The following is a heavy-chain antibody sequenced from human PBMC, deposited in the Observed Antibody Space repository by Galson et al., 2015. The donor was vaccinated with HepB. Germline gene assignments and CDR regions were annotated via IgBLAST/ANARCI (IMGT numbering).Heavy chain of an antibody. D-gene: IGHD2-15*01. CDR3: ARVRLYSGAFDI. CDR2: ISSGSITI. V-gene: IGHV3-48*01. J-gene: IGHJ3*02. Sequence: SLRLSCAASGFTFSRYSMNWVRQAPGKGLEWVSYISSGSITIYYGDSVKGRFTISRDNAKNSLYLQMNSLRAVDTAVYYCARVRLYSGAFDIWGQGTMVTVSS. CDR1: GFTFSRYS.